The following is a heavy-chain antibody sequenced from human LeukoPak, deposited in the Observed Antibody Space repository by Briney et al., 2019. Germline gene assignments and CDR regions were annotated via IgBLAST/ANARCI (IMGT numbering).Heavy chain of an antibody. CDR2: ISAYNGNT. J-gene: IGHJ5*02. CDR3: ARDKRQWLAPMRSVDP. CDR1: GGTFISYA. Sequence: ASVTVSCKASGGTFISYAISWVRQAPGQGLEWMGWISAYNGNTNYAQKLQGRVTMTTDTSTSTAYMELRSLRSDDTAVYYCARDKRQWLAPMRSVDPWGQGTLVTVSS. V-gene: IGHV1-18*01. D-gene: IGHD6-19*01.